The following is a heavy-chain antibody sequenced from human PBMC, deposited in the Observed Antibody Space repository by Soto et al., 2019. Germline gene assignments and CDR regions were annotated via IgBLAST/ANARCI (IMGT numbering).Heavy chain of an antibody. CDR2: IYYSGST. J-gene: IGHJ6*02. CDR1: GGSVSSGSYY. CDR3: ARGGYDFWSGRYGMDV. V-gene: IGHV4-61*01. Sequence: SETLSLTCTVSGGSVSSGSYYWSWIRQPPGKGLEWIGYIYYSGSTNYNPSLKSRVTISVDTSKNQFSLKLSSVTAADTAVYYCARGGYDFWSGRYGMDVWGQGTTVTVSS. D-gene: IGHD3-3*01.